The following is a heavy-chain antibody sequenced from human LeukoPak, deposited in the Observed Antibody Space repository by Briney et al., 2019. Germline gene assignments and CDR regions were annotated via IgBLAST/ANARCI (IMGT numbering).Heavy chain of an antibody. D-gene: IGHD6-19*01. CDR2: INHSGST. CDR3: ARSLSGWIGFDY. V-gene: IGHV4-34*01. CDR1: GGSFSGYY. J-gene: IGHJ4*02. Sequence: SETLSLTCAVYGGSFSGYYWSWIRQPPGKGLEWIGEINHSGSTNYNPSLKSRVTISVDTSKNQFSLKLSSVTAADTAVYYCARSLSGWIGFDYWGQGTLVTVSS.